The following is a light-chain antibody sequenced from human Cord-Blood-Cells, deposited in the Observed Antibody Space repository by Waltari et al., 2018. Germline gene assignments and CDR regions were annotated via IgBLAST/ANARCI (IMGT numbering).Light chain of an antibody. CDR2: GAS. Sequence: EIVLTQSPGTLSLSPGERATLSCRASQSVSSSYLAWYQQKPGQAPRLLIYGASSRATGIPDRFSCSGSGTDFTLTISRLGPEEFAVYYCQQYGSSPPLTFGGGTKVEIK. CDR1: QSVSSSY. J-gene: IGKJ4*01. CDR3: QQYGSSPPLT. V-gene: IGKV3-20*01.